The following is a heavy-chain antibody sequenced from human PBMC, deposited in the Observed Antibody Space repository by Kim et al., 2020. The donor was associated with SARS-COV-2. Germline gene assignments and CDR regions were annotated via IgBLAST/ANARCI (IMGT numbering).Heavy chain of an antibody. CDR1: GFTFSSYA. Sequence: GGSLRLSCAASGFTFSSYAMSWVHQAPGKGLEWVSAISGSGGSTYYADSVKGRFTISRDNSKNTLYLQMNSLRAEDTAVYYCAKDTHIVVVTAYDYWGQGTLVTVSS. D-gene: IGHD2-21*02. V-gene: IGHV3-23*01. CDR2: ISGSGGST. CDR3: AKDTHIVVVTAYDY. J-gene: IGHJ4*02.